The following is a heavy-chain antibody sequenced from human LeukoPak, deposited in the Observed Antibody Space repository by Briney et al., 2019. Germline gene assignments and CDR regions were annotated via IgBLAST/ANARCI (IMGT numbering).Heavy chain of an antibody. CDR3: AKGRDGYISH. D-gene: IGHD5-24*01. CDR1: GFTFINYA. V-gene: IGHV3-23*01. J-gene: IGHJ4*02. Sequence: PGGSLRLFCAASGFTFINYAMTWVRQAPGKGLEWVSVISGSGGITYYADSVKGRFTISRDNSKNTLYLQMNSLRAEDTAVYYCAKGRDGYISHWGQGTLVTVSS. CDR2: ISGSGGIT.